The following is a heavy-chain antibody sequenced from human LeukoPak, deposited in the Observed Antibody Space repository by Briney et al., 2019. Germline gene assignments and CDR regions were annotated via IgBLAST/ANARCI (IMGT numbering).Heavy chain of an antibody. V-gene: IGHV3-21*01. Sequence: PGGSLRLSCTVSGFTFSGYTMHWVRQAPGKALEWFSSISSSGLYIYFADSLEGRFTISRDNAKNSLYLQVNSLRAEDTAVYYCAREFEPDYFDYWGQGTLVTVSS. CDR3: AREFEPDYFDY. CDR1: GFTFSGYT. CDR2: ISSSGLYI. J-gene: IGHJ4*02. D-gene: IGHD1-14*01.